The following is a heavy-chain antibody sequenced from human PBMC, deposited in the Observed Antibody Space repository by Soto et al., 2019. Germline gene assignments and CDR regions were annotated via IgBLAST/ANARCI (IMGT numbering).Heavy chain of an antibody. V-gene: IGHV1-3*01. CDR2: INAGNGNT. CDR3: ARDGEQLDYYYYYGMDV. CDR1: GYTFTSYA. J-gene: IGHJ6*02. D-gene: IGHD6-6*01. Sequence: ASVKVSCKASGYTFTSYAMHWVRQAPGQRLEWMGWINAGNGNTKYSQKFQGRVTITRDTSASTAYMELSSLRSGDTAVYYCARDGEQLDYYYYYGMDVWGQGTTVTVSS.